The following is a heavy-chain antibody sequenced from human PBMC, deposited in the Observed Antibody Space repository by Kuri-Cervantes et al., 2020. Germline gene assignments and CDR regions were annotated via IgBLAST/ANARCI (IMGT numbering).Heavy chain of an antibody. V-gene: IGHV1-2*02. CDR1: GYTFTGYY. Sequence: ASVKVSCKASGYTFTGYYMHWVRQAPGQGLEWMGWINPNSGGTNYAQKFQGRVTMTRDTSISTAYMEPSRLRSDDTAVYYCARGPIWFGEDGMDVWGQGTTVTVSS. D-gene: IGHD3-10*01. CDR2: INPNSGGT. J-gene: IGHJ6*02. CDR3: ARGPIWFGEDGMDV.